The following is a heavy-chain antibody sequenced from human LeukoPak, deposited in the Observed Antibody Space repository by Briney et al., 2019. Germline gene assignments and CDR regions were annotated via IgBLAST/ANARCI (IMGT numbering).Heavy chain of an antibody. CDR1: GFTFSSYG. Sequence: GGSLRLSCAASGFTFSSYGMHWVRQAPGKGLEWVSSITSTATHTYYADSVKGRFTISRDNAKNLLILQTSSLTVADTGIYYCARDGSPNYGYYAFFDNWGQGTLVTVSS. V-gene: IGHV3-21*01. J-gene: IGHJ4*02. CDR2: ITSTATHT. CDR3: ARDGSPNYGYYAFFDN. D-gene: IGHD1-26*01.